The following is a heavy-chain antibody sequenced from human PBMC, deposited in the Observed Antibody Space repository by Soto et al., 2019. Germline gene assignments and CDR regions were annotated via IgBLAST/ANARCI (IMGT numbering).Heavy chain of an antibody. CDR3: AKNRNYPRDQFHY. Sequence: GSLRLSCAASGFTFSTYALSWVRQAPGKGLEWVSAISANGQGIYYADSVRGRFTISRDNSKNTIFLHMDSLRAEDTAVYYCAKNRNYPRDQFHYWGQGTLVTVSS. D-gene: IGHD1-7*01. CDR1: GFTFSTYA. V-gene: IGHV3-23*01. J-gene: IGHJ4*02. CDR2: ISANGQGI.